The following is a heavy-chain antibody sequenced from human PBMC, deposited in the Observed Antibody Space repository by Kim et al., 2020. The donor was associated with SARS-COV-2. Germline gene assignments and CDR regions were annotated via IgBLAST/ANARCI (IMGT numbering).Heavy chain of an antibody. CDR3: AIRYSYEGVFDY. V-gene: IGHV3-53*01. D-gene: IGHD5-18*01. Sequence: YCPNSVKGRFTISRDNSKNTLYLQMNRLRAEDTAVYYCAIRYSYEGVFDYWGQGTLVTVSS. J-gene: IGHJ4*02.